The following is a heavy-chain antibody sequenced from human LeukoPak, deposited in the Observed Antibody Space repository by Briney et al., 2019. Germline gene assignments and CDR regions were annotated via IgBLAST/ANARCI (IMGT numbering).Heavy chain of an antibody. CDR1: GYTFTSYG. Sequence: ASVKVSCKASGYTFTSYGISWVRQAPGQGLEWMGWISAYNGNTNYAQKLQGRVTMTTDTSTSTAYMELRSLRSDDTAVYYCARDRRFLEWLLMGTFDYWGQGTLVTVSS. V-gene: IGHV1-18*01. CDR2: ISAYNGNT. CDR3: ARDRRFLEWLLMGTFDY. J-gene: IGHJ4*02. D-gene: IGHD3-3*01.